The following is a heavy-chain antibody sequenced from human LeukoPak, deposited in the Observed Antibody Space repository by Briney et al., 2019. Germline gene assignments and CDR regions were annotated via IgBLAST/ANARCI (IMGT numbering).Heavy chain of an antibody. CDR1: GFTFSSYW. CDR2: INSDGGST. V-gene: IGHV3-74*01. Sequence: GGSLRLSCAASGFTFSSYWMHWVRQGPGKGLVWVSRINSDGGSTSYADSVKGRFTISRDNAKNTLYLQMNSLRAEDTAVYYCARRPEAGTTSDYSYYGMDVWGQGTTVTVSS. CDR3: ARRPEAGTTSDYSYYGMDV. J-gene: IGHJ6*02. D-gene: IGHD1-7*01.